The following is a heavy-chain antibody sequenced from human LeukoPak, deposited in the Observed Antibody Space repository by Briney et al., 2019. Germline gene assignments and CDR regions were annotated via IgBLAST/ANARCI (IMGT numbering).Heavy chain of an antibody. CDR1: GYTFTGYY. J-gene: IGHJ6*02. CDR3: ARGESSYDFWSGYQISYLGYYYYGMDV. D-gene: IGHD3-3*01. V-gene: IGHV1-8*02. CDR2: MNPNSGNT. Sequence: ASVTVSCKASGYTFTGYYMHWVRQATGQGLEWMGWMNPNSGNTGYAQKFQGRVTMTRNTSISTAYMELSSLRSEDTAVYYCARGESSYDFWSGYQISYLGYYYYGMDVWGQGTTVTVSS.